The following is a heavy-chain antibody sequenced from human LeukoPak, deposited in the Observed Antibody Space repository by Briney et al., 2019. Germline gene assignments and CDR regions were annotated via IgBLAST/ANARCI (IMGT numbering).Heavy chain of an antibody. CDR1: GFTFSGYA. V-gene: IGHV3-23*01. Sequence: GGSLRLSCAASGFTFSGYAMSWVRQAPGKGLEWVSAISGSGGSTYYADSVKGRFTISRDNSKNTLYLQMNSLRAEDTAVYYCAKCVEQQLATLGYWGQGTLVTVSS. CDR2: ISGSGGST. D-gene: IGHD6-13*01. J-gene: IGHJ4*02. CDR3: AKCVEQQLATLGY.